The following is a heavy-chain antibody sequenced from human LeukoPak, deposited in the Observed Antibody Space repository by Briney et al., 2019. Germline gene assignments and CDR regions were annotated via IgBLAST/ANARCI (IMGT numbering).Heavy chain of an antibody. J-gene: IGHJ4*02. CDR1: GFHYYYYP. CDR2: AGPSGGIT. D-gene: IGHD1-26*01. CDR3: AKSQDGGRLFHFDY. Sequence: GGPVTLSCGPSGFHYYYYPMTCVPQAPGGGREGVSTAGPSGGITYYADPGRGRFTMSRDNSKNTLFLQMDSLRAEDTAVYYCAKSQDGGRLFHFDYWGQGTLVTVSS. V-gene: IGHV3-23*01.